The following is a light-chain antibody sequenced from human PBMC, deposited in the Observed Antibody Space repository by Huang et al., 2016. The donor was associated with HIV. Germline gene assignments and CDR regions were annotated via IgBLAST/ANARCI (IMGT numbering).Light chain of an antibody. V-gene: IGKV1-5*03. CDR2: MAS. J-gene: IGKJ1*01. Sequence: DIQTTQSTSTLSASLGEGVTINCRAKESRNKWLAWDQQKPGEAPRLLIYMASKLASGVSSRFSGSVSRTEFTRTIHNLHPDDLATYHCQQYNNFPWTFGQGTKV. CDR3: QQYNNFPWT. CDR1: ESRNKW.